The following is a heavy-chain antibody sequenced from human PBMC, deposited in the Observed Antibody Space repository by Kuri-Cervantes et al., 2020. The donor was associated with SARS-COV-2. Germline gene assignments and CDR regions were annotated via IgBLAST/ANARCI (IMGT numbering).Heavy chain of an antibody. Sequence: ESLKISCTVSGGPISSYYWSWIRQPPGKGLEWIGYIYYSGSTNYNPSLKSRVTISVDTSKNQFSLKLSSVTAADTAGYYCARHIVAHGRGGMDVWGQGTTVTVSS. D-gene: IGHD2-15*01. V-gene: IGHV4-59*08. CDR2: IYYSGST. CDR3: ARHIVAHGRGGMDV. J-gene: IGHJ6*02. CDR1: GGPISSYY.